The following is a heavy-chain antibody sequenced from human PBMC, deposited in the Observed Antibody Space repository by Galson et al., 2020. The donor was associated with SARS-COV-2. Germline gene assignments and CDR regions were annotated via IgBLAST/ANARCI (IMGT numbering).Heavy chain of an antibody. D-gene: IGHD2-21*01. V-gene: IGHV3-30*01. CDR3: AKADPTAYGGYDY. CDR1: GFTFSNYA. CDR2: ISYDGSNK. Sequence: GESLKISCAASGFTFSNYAMHWVRQAPGKGPEWVAGISYDGSNKYYADSVKGRFTTSRDNSKNTLYLQMNSLRAEDTAVYYCAKADPTAYGGYDYWGQGTLVTVAS. J-gene: IGHJ4*02.